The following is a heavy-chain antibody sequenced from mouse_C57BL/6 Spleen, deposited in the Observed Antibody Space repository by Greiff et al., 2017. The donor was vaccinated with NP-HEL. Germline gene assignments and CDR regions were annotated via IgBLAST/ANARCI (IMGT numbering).Heavy chain of an antibody. CDR2: IHPNSGST. D-gene: IGHD2-2*01. CDR1: GYTFTSYW. Sequence: QVQLQQPGAELVKPGASVKLSCKASGYTFTSYWMHWVKQRPGQGLEWIGMIHPNSGSTNYNEKFKSKATLTVYKSSSTAYMQLSSLTSEESAVYYCASHYGYDAMDYWGQGTSVTVSS. J-gene: IGHJ4*01. V-gene: IGHV1-64*01. CDR3: ASHYGYDAMDY.